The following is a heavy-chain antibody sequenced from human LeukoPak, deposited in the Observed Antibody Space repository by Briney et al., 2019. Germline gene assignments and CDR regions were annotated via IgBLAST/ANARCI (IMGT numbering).Heavy chain of an antibody. CDR2: ISGSGDNT. J-gene: IGHJ4*02. CDR1: GFTFSIYA. D-gene: IGHD3-22*01. CDR3: AKGSYYDSSGSFYFDY. Sequence: GGSLRLSCAASGFTFSIYAMSWVRQAPGKGLEWVSGISGSGDNTYYADSVKGRFTISRDNSKNTLYVQVNSLGTEDTAAYYCAKGSYYDSSGSFYFDYWGQGTLVTVSS. V-gene: IGHV3-23*01.